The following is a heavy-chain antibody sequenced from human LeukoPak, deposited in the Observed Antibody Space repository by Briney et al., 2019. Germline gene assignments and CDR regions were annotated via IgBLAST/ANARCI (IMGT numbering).Heavy chain of an antibody. Sequence: GASVKVSCKASGYTFTGYYMHWVRQAPGQGLEWMGWINPNSGGTNYAQKFQGRVTMTRDTSISTAYMELSRLRSDDTAVYYCARATFGYSGYGYVQGFDYWGQGTLVTVSS. CDR2: INPNSGGT. V-gene: IGHV1-2*02. D-gene: IGHD5-12*01. CDR1: GYTFTGYY. J-gene: IGHJ4*02. CDR3: ARATFGYSGYGYVQGFDY.